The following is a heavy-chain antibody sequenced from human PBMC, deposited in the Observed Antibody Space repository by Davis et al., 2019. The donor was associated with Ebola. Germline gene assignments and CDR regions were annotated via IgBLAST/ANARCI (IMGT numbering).Heavy chain of an antibody. Sequence: SETLSLTCAVYGGSFSGYYWSWIRQPPGKGLEWIGEINHSGSTHYNPSLKSRVTISVDTSENQFSLKLSSVTAADTAVYYCARHKGRVRYYGMDVWGQGTTVTVSS. CDR2: INHSGST. CDR1: GGSFSGYY. V-gene: IGHV4-34*01. CDR3: ARHKGRVRYYGMDV. J-gene: IGHJ6*02.